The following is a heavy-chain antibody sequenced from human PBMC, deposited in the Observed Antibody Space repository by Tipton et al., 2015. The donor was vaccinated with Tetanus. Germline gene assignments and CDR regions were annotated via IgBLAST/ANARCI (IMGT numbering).Heavy chain of an antibody. CDR1: GAPINRGGYL. V-gene: IGHV4-31*03. CDR3: ARIRYYPDSSAFLSDY. J-gene: IGHJ4*02. CDR2: IYYTELT. D-gene: IGHD3-22*01. Sequence: TLSLTCTVSGAPINRGGYLWTWVRQYPGRGLEWIGYIYYTELTSYTPSLESRVKISVDTSKNHFSLTLTSVTAADTAVYFCARIRYYPDSSAFLSDYWGRGIRVTVSS.